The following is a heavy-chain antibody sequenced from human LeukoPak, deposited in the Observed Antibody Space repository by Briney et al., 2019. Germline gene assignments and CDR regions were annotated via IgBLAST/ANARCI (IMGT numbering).Heavy chain of an antibody. V-gene: IGHV3-30*04. D-gene: IGHD6-13*01. CDR3: ANAPTYSSSWYYYYYGMDV. J-gene: IGHJ6*02. CDR2: ISYDGSNK. Sequence: GGSLRLSCAASGFTFSSYAMHWVRQAPGKGLEWGAVISYDGSNKYYADSVKGRFTISRDNSKNTLYLQMNSLRAEDTAVYYCANAPTYSSSWYYYYYGMDVWGQGALVTVSS. CDR1: GFTFSSYA.